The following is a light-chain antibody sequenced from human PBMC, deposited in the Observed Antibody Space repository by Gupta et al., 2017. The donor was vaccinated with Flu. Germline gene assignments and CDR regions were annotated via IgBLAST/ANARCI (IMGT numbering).Light chain of an antibody. J-gene: IGLJ1*01. CDR1: SGINVATYR. CDR2: YKSDSDQ. V-gene: IGLV5-45*02. Sequence: QAVLTQPSSLSASPGAPARLTCTLRSGINVATYRIYWYQQKPGSPPQFLLRYKSDSDQQQVFGVPSRFSGSKDASANAGILLISGLRSEDEADYYCVIWHSSAYVFGAGTKVTVL. CDR3: VIWHSSAYV.